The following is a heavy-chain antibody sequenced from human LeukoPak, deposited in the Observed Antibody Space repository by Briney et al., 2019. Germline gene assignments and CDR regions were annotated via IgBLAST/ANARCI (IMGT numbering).Heavy chain of an antibody. CDR1: GTSINNYY. D-gene: IGHD2-2*02. CDR3: AREMAVAGPYTFDI. CDR2: IYFSGST. J-gene: IGHJ3*02. Sequence: SETLSLTCTVSGTSINNYYWSWFRQPAGKGLEWIGRIYFSGSTTYNPSLKSRITMSLDTSKNQFSLNLRFVTAADTAVYFCAREMAVAGPYTFDIWGQGTEVTVSS. V-gene: IGHV4-4*07.